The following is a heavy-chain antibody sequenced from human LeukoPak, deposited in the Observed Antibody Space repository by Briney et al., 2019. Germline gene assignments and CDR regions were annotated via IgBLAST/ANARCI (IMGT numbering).Heavy chain of an antibody. CDR3: ARDGSEWELLKYFQH. Sequence: GGSLRLSCAASGFTFSSYWMSWVRQAPGKGLEWVANIKQDGSEKYYVDSVKGRFTISRDNAKNSLYLQMNSLRAEDTAVYYCARDGSEWELLKYFQHWGQGTLVTVSS. J-gene: IGHJ1*01. CDR2: IKQDGSEK. CDR1: GFTFSSYW. D-gene: IGHD1-26*01. V-gene: IGHV3-7*01.